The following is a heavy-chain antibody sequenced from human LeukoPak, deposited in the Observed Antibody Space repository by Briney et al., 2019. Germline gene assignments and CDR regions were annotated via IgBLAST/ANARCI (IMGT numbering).Heavy chain of an antibody. CDR1: GYSFTSYW. Sequence: GESLKISCKGSGYSFTSYWIGWVRQMPGKGLERMGIIYPGDSDTRYSPSFQGQVTISADKSISTAYLQWSSLKASGTAMYYCASTTYHYDSGGYWGAFDIWGQGTMVTVSS. V-gene: IGHV5-51*01. CDR3: ASTTYHYDSGGYWGAFDI. CDR2: IYPGDSDT. D-gene: IGHD3-22*01. J-gene: IGHJ3*02.